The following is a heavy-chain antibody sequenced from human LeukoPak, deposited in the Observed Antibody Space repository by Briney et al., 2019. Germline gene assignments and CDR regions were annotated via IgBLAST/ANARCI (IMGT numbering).Heavy chain of an antibody. D-gene: IGHD3-3*01. Sequence: GGSLRLSCAASGFTFSSYAMSWVRQAPGKGLEWVSAISGSGGSTYYADSVKGRFTISRDNSKNTLYLQMNSLRAEDTAVYYCAKGRGDLRFLEWFDYWGQGTLVTVSS. V-gene: IGHV3-23*01. CDR1: GFTFSSYA. CDR3: AKGRGDLRFLEWFDY. J-gene: IGHJ4*02. CDR2: ISGSGGST.